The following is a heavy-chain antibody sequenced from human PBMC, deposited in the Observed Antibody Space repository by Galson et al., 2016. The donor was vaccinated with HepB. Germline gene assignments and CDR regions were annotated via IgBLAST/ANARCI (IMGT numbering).Heavy chain of an antibody. CDR1: GFTFSDYY. Sequence: SLRLSCAASGFTFSDYYMSWIRQAPGKGLEWVSYISGSGSYTNYADSVMGRFTISRDNAKNSLSLQMNSLRGEDTAVYFCAGGGCSGGSCSPVSGLDYWGQGTLVTVSS. CDR3: AGGGCSGGSCSPVSGLDY. J-gene: IGHJ4*02. D-gene: IGHD2-15*01. V-gene: IGHV3-11*06. CDR2: ISGSGSYT.